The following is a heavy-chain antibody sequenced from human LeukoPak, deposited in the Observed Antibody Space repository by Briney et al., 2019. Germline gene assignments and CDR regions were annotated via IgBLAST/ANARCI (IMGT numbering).Heavy chain of an antibody. J-gene: IGHJ4*02. CDR3: ARVGFYYDSSAYFIDY. V-gene: IGHV4-39*01. D-gene: IGHD3-22*01. CDR2: ISYRGNT. Sequence: PSETLSLTCTVSGGSISSSSYYWGWIRQPPGKGLEWIGSISYRGNTYYNPSLKSRITISVDTPKNQFSPKLSSVTAADTAVYYCARVGFYYDSSAYFIDYWGQGTLVTVSS. CDR1: GGSISSSSYY.